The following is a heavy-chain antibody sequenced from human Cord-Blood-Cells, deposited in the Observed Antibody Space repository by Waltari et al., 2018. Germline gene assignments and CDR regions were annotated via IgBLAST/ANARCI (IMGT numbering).Heavy chain of an antibody. Sequence: QVQLQESGPGLVKPSQTLSLTCTVSGGSIRSGGYYWSWIRQHPGKGLEWIGYIYYSGSTYYNPSLKRRVTMSVDTSKSQFSLKLSSVTAADTAVYYCATGASSSSGGYYYMDVWGKGTTVTVSS. D-gene: IGHD6-6*01. CDR1: GGSIRSGGYY. V-gene: IGHV4-31*03. CDR2: IYYSGST. J-gene: IGHJ6*03. CDR3: ATGASSSSGGYYYMDV.